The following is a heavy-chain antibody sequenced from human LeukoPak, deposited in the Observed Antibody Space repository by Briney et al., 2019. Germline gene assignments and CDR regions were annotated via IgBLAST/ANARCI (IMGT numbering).Heavy chain of an antibody. CDR1: GGSISSSNW. Sequence: PSETLSLTCAVSGGSISSSNWWSWVRQPPGKGLEWIGGIYHSGSTNYNPSLKSRVTISVDRSKNQFSLKLSSVTAADTAVYYCARVSDYYDSSGSRHYYFDYWGQGTLVTVSS. D-gene: IGHD3-22*01. J-gene: IGHJ4*02. V-gene: IGHV4-4*02. CDR3: ARVSDYYDSSGSRHYYFDY. CDR2: IYHSGST.